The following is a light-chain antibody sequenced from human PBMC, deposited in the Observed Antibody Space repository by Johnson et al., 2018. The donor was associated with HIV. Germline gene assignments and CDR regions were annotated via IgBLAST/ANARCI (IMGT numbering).Light chain of an antibody. CDR1: SSNIENNY. V-gene: IGLV1-51*01. CDR3: GTWDSSLSAYV. Sequence: QSVLTQPPSMSAAPGQRVAISCSGSSSNIENNYVSWYQQFPGTAPKLLIYDNNKRPSGIPDRFSGSKSGTSATLGITGLQTGDADEYDCGTWDSSLSAYVFGTVTKLPVL. J-gene: IGLJ1*01. CDR2: DNN.